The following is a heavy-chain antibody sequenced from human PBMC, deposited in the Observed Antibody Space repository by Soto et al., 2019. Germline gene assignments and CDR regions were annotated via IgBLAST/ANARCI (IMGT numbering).Heavy chain of an antibody. CDR2: IDYSGST. Sequence: SETLSLTCTVSGGSLSTYNWGWIRQPPGKGLEWIGYIDYSGSTNYNPSLKSRVTISVDTSKSQFSLKLTSVTAADTAVYYCARVVGSGTYYSLFFDFWGQGTLVPVSS. CDR3: ARVVGSGTYYSLFFDF. J-gene: IGHJ4*02. CDR1: GGSLSTYN. V-gene: IGHV4-59*01. D-gene: IGHD3-10*01.